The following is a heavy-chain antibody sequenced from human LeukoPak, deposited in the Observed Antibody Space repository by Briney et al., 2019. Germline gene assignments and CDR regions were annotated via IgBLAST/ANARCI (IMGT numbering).Heavy chain of an antibody. CDR3: ARHAPDDYGGNSIFY. CDR1: GYSFTTYW. V-gene: IGHV5-51*01. D-gene: IGHD4-23*01. CDR2: IFPGDSET. J-gene: IGHJ4*02. Sequence: GESLKISCKGYGYSFTTYWITWVRQLPGKGLEWMGIIFPGDSETRYSPSFQGQVTILADKSISTAYLHWSGLKASDTAMYYCARHAPDDYGGNSIFYWGQGTLVTVSS.